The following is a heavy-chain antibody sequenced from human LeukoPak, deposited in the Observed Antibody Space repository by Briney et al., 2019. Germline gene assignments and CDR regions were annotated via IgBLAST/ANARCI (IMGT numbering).Heavy chain of an antibody. CDR2: ISGSGGST. J-gene: IGHJ4*02. V-gene: IGHV3-23*01. CDR3: AKGHSSSRTEFDY. D-gene: IGHD6-13*01. CDR1: GFTFSSYA. Sequence: GGSLRLSCAASGFTFSSYAMSWVRQAPGKGLEWVSAISGSGGSTYYADSVKGRFTISRDNSKNALYLQMNSLRAEDTAVYYCAKGHSSSRTEFDYWGQGTLVTVSS.